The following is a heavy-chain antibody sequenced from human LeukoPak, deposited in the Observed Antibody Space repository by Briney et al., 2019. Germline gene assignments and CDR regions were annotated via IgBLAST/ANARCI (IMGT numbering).Heavy chain of an antibody. V-gene: IGHV4-61*02. CDR1: GGSISSGSYY. CDR2: IYTSGST. J-gene: IGHJ4*02. CDR3: ARDLGESSLDY. D-gene: IGHD3-16*02. Sequence: PSETLSLTCTVSGGSISSGSYYWSWIRQPAGKGLEWIGRIYTSGSTNYNPSLKSRVTISVDTSKNQFSLKLSSVTAADTAVYYCARDLGESSLDYWGQGTLVTVSS.